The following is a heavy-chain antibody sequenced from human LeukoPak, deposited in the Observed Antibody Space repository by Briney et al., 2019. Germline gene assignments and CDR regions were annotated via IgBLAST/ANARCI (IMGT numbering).Heavy chain of an antibody. CDR3: ARGGYYDILTGYGMDV. D-gene: IGHD3-9*01. CDR2: ISYDGSNK. Sequence: GGSLRLSCAASGFTFSSYAMHWVRQAPGKGLEWVAVISYDGSNKYYADSVKGRFTISRDNSKNTLYLQMNSLRSEDTAVYYCARGGYYDILTGYGMDVWGKGTTVTVSS. V-gene: IGHV3-30*04. J-gene: IGHJ6*04. CDR1: GFTFSSYA.